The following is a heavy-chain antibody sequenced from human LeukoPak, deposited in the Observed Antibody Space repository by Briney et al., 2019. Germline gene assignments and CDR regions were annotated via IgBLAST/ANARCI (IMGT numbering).Heavy chain of an antibody. V-gene: IGHV4-59*08. CDR2: IYYSGNT. CDR1: GGSLSSYY. Sequence: SETLSLTCTLSGGSLSSYYWSWIRHPPGKGLEWIGYIYYSGNTNHNPSLKSRVTISVDTSKNQFSLKLSSVTAADTAVYYCARHMGLGYSYGYPYFDYWGQGTLVTVSS. D-gene: IGHD5-18*01. CDR3: ARHMGLGYSYGYPYFDY. J-gene: IGHJ4*02.